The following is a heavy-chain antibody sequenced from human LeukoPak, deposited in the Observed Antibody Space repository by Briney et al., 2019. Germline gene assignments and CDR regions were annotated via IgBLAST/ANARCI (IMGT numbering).Heavy chain of an antibody. CDR2: IYPGDSDT. Sequence: GESLKISCKGSGYSFTSYWIGWVRQMPGKGLEWMGIIYPGDSDTRYSPSFQGQVTISADKSISTAYLQWSSLKASDTAMYYCASHSASSGWLHTIDYWGQGTLVTVSS. CDR1: GYSFTSYW. V-gene: IGHV5-51*01. J-gene: IGHJ4*02. D-gene: IGHD6-19*01. CDR3: ASHSASSGWLHTIDY.